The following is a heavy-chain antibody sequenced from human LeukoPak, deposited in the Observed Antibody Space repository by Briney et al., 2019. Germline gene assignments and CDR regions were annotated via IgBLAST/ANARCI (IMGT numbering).Heavy chain of an antibody. J-gene: IGHJ5*02. Sequence: GGSLKLSCAASGFPFNNYWMHWVRQAPGRGLVWVSSINTDGRTTRYAASVQGRFTISRDNAKNTLSLQMNSLRDDDTAVYYCARAGASGWYAAGWFDPWGQGTLVTVSS. D-gene: IGHD6-19*01. CDR3: ARAGASGWYAAGWFDP. CDR1: GFPFNNYW. V-gene: IGHV3-74*01. CDR2: INTDGRTT.